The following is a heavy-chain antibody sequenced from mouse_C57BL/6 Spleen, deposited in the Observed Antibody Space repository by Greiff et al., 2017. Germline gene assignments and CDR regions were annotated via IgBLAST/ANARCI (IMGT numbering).Heavy chain of an antibody. Sequence: LVESGAELVRPGASVTLSCTASGYTFTDYEMHWVKQTPVHGLEWIGAIDPETGGTAYNQKFKGKAILTAAKSSSTAYMALRSLTSEDSAVYYCTRWELRRRGVDYWGQGTTLTVSS. J-gene: IGHJ2*01. CDR2: IDPETGGT. V-gene: IGHV1-15*01. CDR1: GYTFTDYE. D-gene: IGHD2-4*01. CDR3: TRWELRRRGVDY.